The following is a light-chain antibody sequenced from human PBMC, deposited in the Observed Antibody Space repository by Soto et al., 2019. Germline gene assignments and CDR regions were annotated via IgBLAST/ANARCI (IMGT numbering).Light chain of an antibody. CDR1: QSVSSN. Sequence: IMMIQKHRTRAVSGEGIAIRSCRARQSVSSNLAWYQQKPGQAPRLLIYGASTRATGIPARFCGSGSGTEFTLGLRCLQSEDSAVYYCQQSHNCAGALAEGTKVDIK. V-gene: IGKV3-15*01. CDR3: QQSHNCAGA. J-gene: IGKJ4*02. CDR2: GAS.